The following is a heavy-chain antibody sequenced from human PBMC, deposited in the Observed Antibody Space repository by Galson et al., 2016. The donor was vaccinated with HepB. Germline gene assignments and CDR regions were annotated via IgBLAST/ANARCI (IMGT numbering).Heavy chain of an antibody. J-gene: IGHJ4*02. D-gene: IGHD2-15*01. Sequence: SLRLSCAASGFTFSTHAMSWVRQAPGKGLEWASGISGSGGNTYYADSVKGRFTISRDNSKKTLYLQMNGLRAEDTAVYFCAKARSVHLLLFDSWGQGNLVTVSS. CDR2: ISGSGGNT. CDR3: AKARSVHLLLFDS. CDR1: GFTFSTHA. V-gene: IGHV3-23*01.